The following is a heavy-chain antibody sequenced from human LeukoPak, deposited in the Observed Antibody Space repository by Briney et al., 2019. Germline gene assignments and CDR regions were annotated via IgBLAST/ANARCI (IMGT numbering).Heavy chain of an antibody. CDR2: IYYSGST. Sequence: SETLSLTCTVSGGSISSSSYYWGWIRQPPGKGLEWIGSIYYSGSTYYNPSLKSRVTISVDTSKNQFSLKLSSVTAADTAVYYCAIHLRSEFMRYWGQGNLVTVSS. D-gene: IGHD3-16*01. CDR1: GGSISSSSYY. V-gene: IGHV4-39*01. J-gene: IGHJ4*02. CDR3: AIHLRSEFMRY.